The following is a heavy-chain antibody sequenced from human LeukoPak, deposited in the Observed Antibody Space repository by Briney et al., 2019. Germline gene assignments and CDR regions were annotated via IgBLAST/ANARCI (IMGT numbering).Heavy chain of an antibody. Sequence: PGGSLRLSCAASGFTFSSYSMNWVRQAPGKGLEWVSSISSSSSYIYYADSVKGRFTISRDNAKNSLYLQMNSLRAEDTAVYYCASKAYCSSTSCYDYWGQGTLVTVSS. J-gene: IGHJ4*02. CDR2: ISSSSSYI. D-gene: IGHD2-2*01. V-gene: IGHV3-21*01. CDR1: GFTFSSYS. CDR3: ASKAYCSSTSCYDY.